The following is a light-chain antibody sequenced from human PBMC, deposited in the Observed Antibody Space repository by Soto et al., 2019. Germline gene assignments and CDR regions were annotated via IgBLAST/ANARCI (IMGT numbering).Light chain of an antibody. Sequence: EIVLTQSPGTLSLSPGERATLSCRASQSVSINLAWFQQKPGQAPRLLIHGASTRATGIPARFSGGGSGTDFTLTIDNLEPEDFAIYYCQQRSNWPPITFGQGTRLEI. CDR2: GAS. V-gene: IGKV3-11*01. J-gene: IGKJ5*01. CDR3: QQRSNWPPIT. CDR1: QSVSIN.